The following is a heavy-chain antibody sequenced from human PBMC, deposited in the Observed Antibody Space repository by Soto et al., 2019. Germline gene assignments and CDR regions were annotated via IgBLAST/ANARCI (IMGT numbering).Heavy chain of an antibody. CDR2: ISSVGITI. CDR3: ARDRYGDYLIDY. J-gene: IGHJ4*02. CDR1: GFTFSSYS. Sequence: EVQLVDSGGGLIQPGGSLRLSCAAYGFTFSSYSMNWVRQAPGKGLEWVSYISSVGITIHYADSVKGRFTISRDNAKSSLYLQMNSLRAEDTGVYYCARDRYGDYLIDYWGQGTLVTVSS. V-gene: IGHV3-48*01. D-gene: IGHD4-17*01.